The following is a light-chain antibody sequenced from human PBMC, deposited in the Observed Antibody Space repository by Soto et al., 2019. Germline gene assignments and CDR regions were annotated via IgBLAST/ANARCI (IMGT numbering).Light chain of an antibody. CDR3: SSFTSSRAVV. CDR2: DVS. J-gene: IGLJ2*01. Sequence: QSALTQPASVSGSPGQSITISCTGTSSDVGGYNYVSWYQQHPGKAPKLMIFDVSDRPSGVSPRFSGSKSGNTASLTISGLQAEDEADYCCSSFTSSRAVVFGKGTKLTVL. V-gene: IGLV2-14*03. CDR1: SSDVGGYNY.